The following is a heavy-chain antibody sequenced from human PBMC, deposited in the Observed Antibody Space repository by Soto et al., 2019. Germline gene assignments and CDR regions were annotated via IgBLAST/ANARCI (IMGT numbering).Heavy chain of an antibody. CDR3: TRQTSGGYFLQEYVN. J-gene: IGHJ4*01. CDR1: GVSVSSPSFY. D-gene: IGHD2-15*01. Sequence: PSETLSLTCSVSGVSVSSPSFYWAWVRQSPGKGLEWIGSLYYIGSAYYSPSLKSRITISADSSRNQFSLKLASVTAADTGLYFFTRQTSGGYFLQEYVNWCQGALV. CDR2: LYYIGSA. V-gene: IGHV4-39*01.